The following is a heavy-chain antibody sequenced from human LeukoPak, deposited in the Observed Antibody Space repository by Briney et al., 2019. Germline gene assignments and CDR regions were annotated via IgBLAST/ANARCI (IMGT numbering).Heavy chain of an antibody. CDR2: IIPIFGTP. J-gene: IGHJ4*02. Sequence: ASVKVSCKASGGTFSTFAISWVRQAPGQGLEWMGGIIPIFGTPDYAQKFQGRVTITADESTSTAYMALSSLRSDDTAVFYCARDSSGSYYDHLDNWGQGTLVTVSS. V-gene: IGHV1-69*13. D-gene: IGHD1-26*01. CDR1: GGTFSTFA. CDR3: ARDSSGSYYDHLDN.